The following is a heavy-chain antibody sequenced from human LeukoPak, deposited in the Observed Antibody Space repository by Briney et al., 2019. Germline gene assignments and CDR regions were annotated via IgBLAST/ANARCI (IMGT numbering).Heavy chain of an antibody. D-gene: IGHD4-17*01. J-gene: IGHJ5*02. Sequence: GGSLRLSCAGSGLSFSDFAMTWVRQAPGKGLEWVSSMTGNGGTVVYTDSVKGRFTMSRDNSNNTVYLQMNSLRAEDTALYYCTKDPNGNYIGAFDPWGLGTLVTVSS. CDR2: MTGNGGTV. V-gene: IGHV3-23*01. CDR1: GLSFSDFA. CDR3: TKDPNGNYIGAFDP.